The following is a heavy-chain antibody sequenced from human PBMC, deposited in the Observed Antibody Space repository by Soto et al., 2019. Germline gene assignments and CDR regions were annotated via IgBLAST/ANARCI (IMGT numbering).Heavy chain of an antibody. D-gene: IGHD2-21*02. J-gene: IGHJ4*02. CDR2: ISYDGSNK. Sequence: QVQLVESGGGVVQPGRSLRLSCAASGFTFSSYAMHWVHQAPGKGLEWVAVISYDGSNKYYADSVKGRFTISRDNSKNTLYLQMNSLRAEDTAVYYCARGGHIVVVTAIPEWGQGTLVTVSS. V-gene: IGHV3-30-3*01. CDR1: GFTFSSYA. CDR3: ARGGHIVVVTAIPE.